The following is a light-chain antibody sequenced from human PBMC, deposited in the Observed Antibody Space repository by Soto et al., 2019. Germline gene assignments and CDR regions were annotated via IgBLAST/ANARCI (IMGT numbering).Light chain of an antibody. CDR3: QHSYITPRYT. J-gene: IGKJ2*01. V-gene: IGKV1-39*01. CDR1: QSISSH. Sequence: DIQITQSTSSLSASVGDRVTITCRASQSISSHLNWYQHKPGRPPRLLIFASYILEGGVPSRFSGSGSDTYFTLTIDRLQPEDVATYYCQHSYITPRYTFGQGTKVEI. CDR2: ASY.